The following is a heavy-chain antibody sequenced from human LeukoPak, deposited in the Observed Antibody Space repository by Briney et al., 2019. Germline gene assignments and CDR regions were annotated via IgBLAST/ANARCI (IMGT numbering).Heavy chain of an antibody. Sequence: GGSLRLSCAASGFTFSTYDMNWVRQAPGKGLEWVSSISSAGSYIYSADSVKGRFTISRDNARNPLYLQMSRLRAEDTAVYYCARAQGYSNAFDIWGQGTMVTVSS. J-gene: IGHJ3*02. CDR2: ISSAGSYI. CDR3: ARAQGYSNAFDI. D-gene: IGHD5-18*01. V-gene: IGHV3-21*01. CDR1: GFTFSTYD.